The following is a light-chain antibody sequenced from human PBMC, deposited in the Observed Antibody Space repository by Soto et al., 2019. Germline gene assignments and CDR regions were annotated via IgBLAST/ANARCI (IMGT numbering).Light chain of an antibody. V-gene: IGKV3-20*01. CDR3: QQYGRSLYT. CDR1: QSVSSTF. J-gene: IGKJ5*01. Sequence: IVLMQSPGTLSLSPGERATLSCRASQSVSSTFLAWYQQKPGQAPRLLIYGASTRATGIPDRFIGSGSGTDFTLTISRLEPEDLAVYYCQQYGRSLYTFGPGTRLEIK. CDR2: GAS.